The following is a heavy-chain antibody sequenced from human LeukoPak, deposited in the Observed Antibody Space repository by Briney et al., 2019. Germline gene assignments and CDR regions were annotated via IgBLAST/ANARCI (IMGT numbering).Heavy chain of an antibody. D-gene: IGHD2/OR15-2a*01. CDR1: GFTFNDYY. J-gene: IGHJ3*02. V-gene: IGHV3-11*05. CDR3: AKDGRNSPLM. Sequence: SGGSLRLSCAASGFTFNDYYMTWIRQAPGKGLEWVSYISSRGSYTIYADSVRGRFSVSRDNAKKSLYLQMNSLRAEDTAVYYCAKDGRNSPLMWGQGTVVSVSS. CDR2: ISSRGSYT.